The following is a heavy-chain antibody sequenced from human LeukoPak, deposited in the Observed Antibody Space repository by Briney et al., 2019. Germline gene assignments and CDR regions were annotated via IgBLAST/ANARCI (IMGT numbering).Heavy chain of an antibody. V-gene: IGHV3-21*01. J-gene: IGHJ6*03. CDR1: GFTFSSYS. CDR3: ARGPDYYMDV. Sequence: NSGGSLRLSCAASGFTFSSYSMNWVRQAPGKGLEWVSSISSSSSYIHYADSVKGRFTISRDNAKNSLYLQMNSLRAEDTAVYYCARGPDYYMDVWGKGTTVTISS. D-gene: IGHD1-14*01. CDR2: ISSSSSYI.